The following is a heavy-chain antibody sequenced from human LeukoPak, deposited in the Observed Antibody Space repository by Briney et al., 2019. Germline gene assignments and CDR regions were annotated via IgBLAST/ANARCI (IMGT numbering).Heavy chain of an antibody. CDR1: GFTFSSFW. CDR3: ARDLFDY. V-gene: IGHV3-7*01. Sequence: GGSLRLSCAVSGFTFSSFWKSWVRQAPGKGLEWVANIKPDGSEKSYVDSVKGRFTISRDNAKNSLYLQMNSLRAEDTAVYYCARDLFDYWGQGTLVTVSS. J-gene: IGHJ4*02. CDR2: IKPDGSEK.